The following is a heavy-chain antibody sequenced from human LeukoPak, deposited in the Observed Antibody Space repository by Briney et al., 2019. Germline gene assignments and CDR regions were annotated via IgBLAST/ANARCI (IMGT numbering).Heavy chain of an antibody. CDR1: GFTFSSYG. Sequence: PGGSLRLSCAASGFTFSSYGMHRVRQAPGKGLEWVAVIWYDGSNKYYADSVKGRFTISRDNSKNTLYLQMNSLRAEDTAVYYCAREIRIAAAGRSFDPWGRGTLVTVSS. J-gene: IGHJ5*02. V-gene: IGHV3-33*01. CDR3: AREIRIAAAGRSFDP. D-gene: IGHD6-13*01. CDR2: IWYDGSNK.